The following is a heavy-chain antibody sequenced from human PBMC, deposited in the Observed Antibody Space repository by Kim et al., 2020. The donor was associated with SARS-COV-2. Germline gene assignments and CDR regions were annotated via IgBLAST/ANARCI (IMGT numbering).Heavy chain of an antibody. J-gene: IGHJ4*02. Sequence: GGSLRLSCAASGFTFNHYAMHWVRQAPGKGLEWVAVISFDGSEKHYADSVKGRFTMSRDNSENMMYLQMNSLRAEDTAVYHCARGGGDVSRFDYWGQGTLVTVSS. D-gene: IGHD3-10*01. CDR1: GFTFNHYA. CDR3: ARGGGDVSRFDY. V-gene: IGHV3-30-3*01. CDR2: ISFDGSEK.